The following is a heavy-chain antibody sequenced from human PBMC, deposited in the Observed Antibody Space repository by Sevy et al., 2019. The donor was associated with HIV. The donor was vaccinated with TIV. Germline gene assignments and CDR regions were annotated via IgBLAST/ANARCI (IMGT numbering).Heavy chain of an antibody. CDR3: ARGIVVVVAANSDDAFDI. J-gene: IGHJ3*02. D-gene: IGHD2-15*01. V-gene: IGHV1-18*01. CDR2: ISAYNGNT. CDR1: GYTFTSYG. Sequence: ASVKVSCKASGYTFTSYGISWVRQAPGQGLEWMGWISAYNGNTNYAQKLQGRVTMTTDTSTRTAYMERRSLRSDDTAVYYCARGIVVVVAANSDDAFDIWGQGTMVTVSS.